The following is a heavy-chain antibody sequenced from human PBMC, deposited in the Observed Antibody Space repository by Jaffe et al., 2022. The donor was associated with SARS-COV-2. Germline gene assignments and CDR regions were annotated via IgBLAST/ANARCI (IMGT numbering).Heavy chain of an antibody. V-gene: IGHV3-30-3*01. CDR2: ISYDGSNK. CDR1: GFTFNNYA. CDR3: ARASSYPYYDFWSGNYFDP. J-gene: IGHJ5*02. Sequence: QVQLVESGGGVVQPGRSLRLSCAASGFTFNNYALHWVRQAPGKGLEWVAVISYDGSNKYYADSVKGRFTISRDNSKNTLYLQMNSLRAEDTAVYYCARASSYPYYDFWSGNYFDPWGQGTLVTVSS. D-gene: IGHD3-3*01.